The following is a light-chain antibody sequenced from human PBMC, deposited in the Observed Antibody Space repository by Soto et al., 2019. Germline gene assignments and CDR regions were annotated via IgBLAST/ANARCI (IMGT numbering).Light chain of an antibody. Sequence: DIQLTQSPSFLSASVGDRVTITCRASQGISSYLAWYQQKTGKAPKFLIYAASPLQSGVPSRFSGSGSGNEFTLTIRSLQPEDFATYYCARHSDYPITLGQGTRLEIK. CDR2: AAS. V-gene: IGKV1-9*01. J-gene: IGKJ5*01. CDR1: QGISSY. CDR3: ARHSDYPIT.